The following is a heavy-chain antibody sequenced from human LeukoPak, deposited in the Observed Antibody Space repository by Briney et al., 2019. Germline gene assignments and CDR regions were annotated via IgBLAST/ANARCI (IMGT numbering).Heavy chain of an antibody. V-gene: IGHV3-74*01. D-gene: IGHD3-22*01. J-gene: IGHJ4*02. CDR2: ISGDETYT. CDR1: GFTFSSDF. CDR3: AREANYYDSSGYYAEN. Sequence: GGSLRLSCVASGFTFSSDFMHWIRQAPGEGLMWVSQISGDETYTNYADSVKGRFTISRDNAKNSLYLQMNSLRAEDTAVYYCAREANYYDSSGYYAENWGQGTLVTVSS.